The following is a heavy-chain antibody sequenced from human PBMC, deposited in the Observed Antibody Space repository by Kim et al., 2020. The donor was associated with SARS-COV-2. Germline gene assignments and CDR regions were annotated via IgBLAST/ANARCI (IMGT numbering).Heavy chain of an antibody. Sequence: GGSLRLSCVASGFTFNIYGMHWVRQAPGKGLEWVPVISDDGNNEYYADSVKGRFTVSRDNSKNTLYMQMHSLRVEDTAVYYCAKDRGYCSGSTCSTIDHWGQGTLVTVSS. CDR1: GFTFNIYG. V-gene: IGHV3-30*18. J-gene: IGHJ4*02. CDR3: AKDRGYCSGSTCSTIDH. D-gene: IGHD2-15*01. CDR2: ISDDGNNE.